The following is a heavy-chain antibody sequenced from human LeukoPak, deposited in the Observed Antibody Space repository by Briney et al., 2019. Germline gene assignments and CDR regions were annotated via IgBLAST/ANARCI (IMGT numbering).Heavy chain of an antibody. Sequence: ASVKVSCKASGYTFTSYDINWVRQATGQGLEWMGWMNPNSGNTGYAQEFQGRVTMTRNTSISTAYMELSSLRSEDTAVYYCARVSGSSWYYYYYYMDVWGKGTTVTVSS. V-gene: IGHV1-8*01. CDR1: GYTFTSYD. D-gene: IGHD6-13*01. J-gene: IGHJ6*03. CDR2: MNPNSGNT. CDR3: ARVSGSSWYYYYYYMDV.